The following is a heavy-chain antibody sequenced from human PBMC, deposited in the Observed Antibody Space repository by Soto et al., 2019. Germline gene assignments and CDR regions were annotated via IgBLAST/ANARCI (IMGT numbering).Heavy chain of an antibody. CDR1: GGSITSSSYY. Sequence: QLHLRESGPGLVKPSETLSLTCTVSGGSITSSSYYWGWIRQPPGKGLEWIGSIYYSGSTYYNPARKSRVAISVATSKNQFALNLSSVTAADTAVYYCATQEVGGSYVYTFDPWGQGTLVTVSS. CDR3: ATQEVGGSYVYTFDP. D-gene: IGHD1-26*01. J-gene: IGHJ5*02. CDR2: IYYSGST. V-gene: IGHV4-39*01.